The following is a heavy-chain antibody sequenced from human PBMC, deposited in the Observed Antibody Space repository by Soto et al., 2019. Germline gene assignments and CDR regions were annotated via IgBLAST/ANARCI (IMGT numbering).Heavy chain of an antibody. D-gene: IGHD1-26*01. V-gene: IGHV1-18*01. CDR1: GYTFTSYG. CDR3: ARDSTTQWELNDAFDI. CDR2: ISAYNGNT. Sequence: ASVKVSCKASGYTFTSYGISWVRQAPGQGLEWMGWISAYNGNTNYAQKLQGRVTMTTDTSTSTAYMELRSLRSDDTAVYYCARDSTTQWELNDAFDIWGQGTMVTVSS. J-gene: IGHJ3*02.